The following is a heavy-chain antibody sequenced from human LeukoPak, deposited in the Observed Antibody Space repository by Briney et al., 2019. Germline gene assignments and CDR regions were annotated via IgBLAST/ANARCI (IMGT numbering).Heavy chain of an antibody. CDR2: ISSSSSYT. CDR1: GFTFSDYY. D-gene: IGHD6-13*01. V-gene: IGHV3-11*05. CDR3: ARDFEDRYSSSWYSNWFDP. Sequence: PGGSLRLSCAASGFTFSDYYMSWIRQARGKGLEWVSYISSSSSYTNYADSVKGRFTISRDNAKNSLYLQMNSLRAEDTAVYYCARDFEDRYSSSWYSNWFDPWGQGTLVTVSS. J-gene: IGHJ5*02.